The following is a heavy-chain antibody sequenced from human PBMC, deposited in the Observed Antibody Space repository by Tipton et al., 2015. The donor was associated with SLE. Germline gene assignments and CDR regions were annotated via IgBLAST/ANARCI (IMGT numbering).Heavy chain of an antibody. V-gene: IGHV4-34*01. D-gene: IGHD3-22*01. J-gene: IGHJ4*02. Sequence: LRLSCAVYGGSFSGYYWSWIRQPPGKGLEWIGEINHSGSTNYNPSLKSRVTISVDTSKNQFSLKLSSVTAADTAVYYCARESSGYYGYWGQGTLVTVSS. CDR2: INHSGST. CDR1: GGSFSGYY. CDR3: ARESSGYYGY.